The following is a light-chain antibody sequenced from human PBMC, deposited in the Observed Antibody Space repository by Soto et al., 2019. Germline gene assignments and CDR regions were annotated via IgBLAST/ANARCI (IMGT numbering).Light chain of an antibody. CDR3: QQYYSTPPFT. V-gene: IGKV4-1*01. CDR1: QSVLYSSNNKNY. CDR2: WAS. J-gene: IGKJ3*01. Sequence: DIVMTQSPDSLAVSVGERATINCKSTQSVLYSSNNKNYLAWYQQKPGQPPKLLIYWASTRESGVPDRFSGSGSGTDFTLTISSLQAEDVAVYYCQQYYSTPPFTFGPGTRVDIK.